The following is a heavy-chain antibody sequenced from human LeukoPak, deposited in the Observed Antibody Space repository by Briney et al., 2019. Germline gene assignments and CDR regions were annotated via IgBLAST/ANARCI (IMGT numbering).Heavy chain of an antibody. CDR3: AKPRGLGIVGAHFDY. CDR1: GFTFSSYA. V-gene: IGHV3-23*01. Sequence: GGSLRLSCAASGFTFSSYAMSWVRQAPGKGLEWVSTISAGDSIYYPDTVKGRFIISRDNSKNTLYLQMNSLRAEDTALYYCAKPRGLGIVGAHFDYWGQGTLVTVSS. CDR2: ISAGDSI. J-gene: IGHJ4*02. D-gene: IGHD1-26*01.